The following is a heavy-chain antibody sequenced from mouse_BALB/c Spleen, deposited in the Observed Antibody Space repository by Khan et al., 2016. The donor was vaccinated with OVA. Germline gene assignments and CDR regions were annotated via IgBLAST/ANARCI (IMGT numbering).Heavy chain of an antibody. CDR1: GYSITSEYA. CDR2: ISSTGST. Sequence: EVQLQESGPGLVKPSQSLSLTCTVTGYSITSEYAWNWIRQFPGNKLEWMGYISSTGSTSYNQSLKSRIPITRDTSKNPFFLQLKSVTNEDSATSAVERSLYSSYGYALDYWGRGTSVTVSS. V-gene: IGHV3-2*02. D-gene: IGHD2-14*01. J-gene: IGHJ4*01. CDR3: ERSLYSSYGYALDY.